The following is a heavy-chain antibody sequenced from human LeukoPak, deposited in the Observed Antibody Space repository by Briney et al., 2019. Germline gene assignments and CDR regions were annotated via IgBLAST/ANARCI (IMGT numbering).Heavy chain of an antibody. Sequence: GGSLRLSCAASGFTFSSYGMHWVRQAPGKGLEWVAVIWYDGSNKYYADSVKGRFTISRDNSKNTLHLQMNSLRAEDTAVYYCGRDGGSSELDYWGQGTLVTVSS. CDR3: GRDGGSSELDY. V-gene: IGHV3-33*08. D-gene: IGHD6-6*01. CDR2: IWYDGSNK. CDR1: GFTFSSYG. J-gene: IGHJ4*02.